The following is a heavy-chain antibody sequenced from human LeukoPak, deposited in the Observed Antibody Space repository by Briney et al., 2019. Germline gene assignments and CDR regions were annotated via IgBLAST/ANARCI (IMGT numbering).Heavy chain of an antibody. D-gene: IGHD1-1*01. CDR1: GGSISSSSYY. Sequence: PSETLSLTCTVSGGSISSSSYYWGWIRQPPGQGLEWIGSIYYSGSTYYNPSLKSRVTISVDTSKNQFSLKLSSVTAADTAVYYCARPRRQLEQYDAFDIWGQGTMVTVSS. V-gene: IGHV4-39*01. CDR3: ARPRRQLEQYDAFDI. J-gene: IGHJ3*02. CDR2: IYYSGST.